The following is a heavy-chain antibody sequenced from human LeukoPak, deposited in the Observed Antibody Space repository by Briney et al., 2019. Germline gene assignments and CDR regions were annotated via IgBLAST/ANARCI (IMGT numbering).Heavy chain of an antibody. D-gene: IGHD4-23*01. CDR3: ARDLRDYDGVTFYGMDV. Sequence: PGGSLRLSCAASAFIFSSYEMNWVRQAPGKGLEWISYISSSGSTIYYADSVKGRFTISRDNAKNSLYLQMNSLRAEDTAVYYCARDLRDYDGVTFYGMDVWGQGTTVTVSS. CDR2: ISSSGSTI. V-gene: IGHV3-48*03. J-gene: IGHJ6*02. CDR1: AFIFSSYE.